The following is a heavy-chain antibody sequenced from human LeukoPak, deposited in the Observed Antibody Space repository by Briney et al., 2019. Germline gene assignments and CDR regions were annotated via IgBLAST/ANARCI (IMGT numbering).Heavy chain of an antibody. V-gene: IGHV3-23*01. D-gene: IGHD2-2*01. CDR2: ISGSGGST. Sequence: SGGSLRLSCAASGLTVSGNYMNWVRQAPGKGLEWVSAISGSGGSTYYADSVKGRFTISRDNSKNTLYLQMNSLRAEDTAVYYCREYQLLSDYYGMDVWGQGTTVTVSS. CDR3: REYQLLSDYYGMDV. CDR1: GLTVSGNY. J-gene: IGHJ6*02.